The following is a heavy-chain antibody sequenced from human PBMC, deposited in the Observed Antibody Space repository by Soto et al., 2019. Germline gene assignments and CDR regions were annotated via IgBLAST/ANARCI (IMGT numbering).Heavy chain of an antibody. CDR1: GFTFSNYA. J-gene: IGHJ4*02. V-gene: IGHV3-23*01. D-gene: IGHD2-15*01. CDR3: AKAGCSGGTCYLYYFDY. Sequence: GGSLRLSCAASGFTFSNYAMSWVRQAPGKGLEWVSTISGRGGNTYYADSVKGRFTISRDNSRNTLYLQMDSLRVEDSAVYSCAKAGCSGGTCYLYYFDYWGQGALVSVSS. CDR2: ISGRGGNT.